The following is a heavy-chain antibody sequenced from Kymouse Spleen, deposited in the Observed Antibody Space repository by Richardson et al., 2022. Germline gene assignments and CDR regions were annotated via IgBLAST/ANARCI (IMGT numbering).Heavy chain of an antibody. D-gene: IGHD1-1*01. CDR1: GFTFSSYD. CDR2: IGTAGDT. CDR3: ARGTTGTTSFDY. V-gene: IGHV3-13*01. Sequence: EVQLVESGGGLVQPGGSLRLSCAASGFTFSSYDMHWVRQATGKGLEWVSAIGTAGDTYYPGSVKGRFTISRENAKNSLYLQMNSLRAGDTAVYYCARGTTGTTSFDYWGQGTLVTVSS. J-gene: IGHJ4*02.